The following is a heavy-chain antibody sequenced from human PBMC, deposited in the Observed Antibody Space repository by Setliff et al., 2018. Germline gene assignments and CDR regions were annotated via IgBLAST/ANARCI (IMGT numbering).Heavy chain of an antibody. J-gene: IGHJ4*02. CDR3: AGSVFDYYFDY. CDR2: IYTSGST. CDR1: GGSISSGSDY. Sequence: PSETLSLTCSVSGGSISSGSDYWTWIRQPAGKGLEWIGHIYTSGSTNYNPSLKSRVTISVDTSKNQFSLKLSSVTAADTAMYFCAGSVFDYYFDYWGQGALVTVSS. D-gene: IGHD2-15*01. V-gene: IGHV4-61*09.